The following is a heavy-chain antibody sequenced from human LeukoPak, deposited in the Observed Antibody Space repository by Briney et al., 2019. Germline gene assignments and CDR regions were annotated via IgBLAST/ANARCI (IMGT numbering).Heavy chain of an antibody. CDR1: GYSFNSYW. CDR2: IYPGDSDT. CDR3: ARQDRTYDFYYYMDV. V-gene: IGHV5-51*01. J-gene: IGHJ6*03. Sequence: GESLKISCRASGYSFNSYWIGWVRQMPGKGLEWMGIIYPGDSDTRYSPSFQGHVTISADKSINTAYLQRSRLKASDTAMYYCARQDRTYDFYYYMDVWGSGTTVTVSS.